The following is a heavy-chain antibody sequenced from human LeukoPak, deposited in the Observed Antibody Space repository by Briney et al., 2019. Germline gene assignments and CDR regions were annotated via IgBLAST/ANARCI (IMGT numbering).Heavy chain of an antibody. CDR3: AKEWWLALLGNDAFDI. CDR2: IKQDGSEK. Sequence: PGGSLRLSCAASGFTFSSYWMSWVRQAPGKGLEWVANIKQDGSEKYYVDSVKGRFTISRDNAKNSLYLQMNSLRAEDTALYYCAKEWWLALLGNDAFDIWGQGTMVTVSS. V-gene: IGHV3-7*03. D-gene: IGHD6-19*01. J-gene: IGHJ3*02. CDR1: GFTFSSYW.